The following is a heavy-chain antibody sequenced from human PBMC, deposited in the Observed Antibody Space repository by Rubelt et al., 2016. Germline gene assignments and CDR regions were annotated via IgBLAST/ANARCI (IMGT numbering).Heavy chain of an antibody. D-gene: IGHD4-17*01. CDR2: ISSGSSTM. V-gene: IGHV3-48*02. CDR1: GFTFSTYS. Sequence: EVQLLESGGDLVQPGGCLRLSCAASGFTFSTYSMNWVRQAPGKGLEWVSYISSGSSTMYYADAVKGRLIISRDNAKNSLYLQMNSLRDDDTGVYYCARGATVTTLDSWGQGTLVTVSS. CDR3: ARGATVTTLDS. J-gene: IGHJ4*02.